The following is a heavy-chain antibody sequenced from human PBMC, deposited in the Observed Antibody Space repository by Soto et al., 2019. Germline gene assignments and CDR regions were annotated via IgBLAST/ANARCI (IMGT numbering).Heavy chain of an antibody. CDR3: ARGGYSYGHGY. J-gene: IGHJ4*02. V-gene: IGHV4-59*01. Sequence: PSETLSLTCTVSGGSISSYYWSWIRQPPGKGLEWIGYIYYSGSTNYNPSLKSRVTISVDTSKNQFSLKLSSVTAADTAVYYCARGGYSYGHGYWGQGTLVTVSS. D-gene: IGHD5-18*01. CDR2: IYYSGST. CDR1: GGSISSYY.